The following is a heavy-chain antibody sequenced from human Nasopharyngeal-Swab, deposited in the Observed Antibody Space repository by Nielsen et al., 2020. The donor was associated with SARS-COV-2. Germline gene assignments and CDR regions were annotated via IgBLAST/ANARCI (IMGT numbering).Heavy chain of an antibody. J-gene: IGHJ4*02. V-gene: IGHV4-39*01. Sequence: SETLSLTCTVSGGSISSSSYYWGWIRQPPGKGLEWIGSIYYSGSTYYNPSLKSRVTISVDTSKNQFSLKLSSVTAADTAVYYCARISPRKDSSLDYWGQGTQATVSS. D-gene: IGHD6-6*01. CDR2: IYYSGST. CDR1: GGSISSSSYY. CDR3: ARISPRKDSSLDY.